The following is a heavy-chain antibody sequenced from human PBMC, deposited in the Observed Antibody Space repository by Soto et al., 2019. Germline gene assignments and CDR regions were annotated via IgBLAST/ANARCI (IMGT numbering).Heavy chain of an antibody. J-gene: IGHJ6*02. D-gene: IGHD1-26*01. CDR2: IIPFFGTS. V-gene: IGHV1-69*01. Sequence: QVQLVQSGAEVKKPGSSVKVSCEASGGTFSSYPINWVRQAPGQGLEWMGGIIPFFGTSNYAQKFQGRVTITALEATSTAYMELRSLRSEDTAVYYCARVGHITNYGMAVWGQGTTVTVSS. CDR1: GGTFSSYP. CDR3: ARVGHITNYGMAV.